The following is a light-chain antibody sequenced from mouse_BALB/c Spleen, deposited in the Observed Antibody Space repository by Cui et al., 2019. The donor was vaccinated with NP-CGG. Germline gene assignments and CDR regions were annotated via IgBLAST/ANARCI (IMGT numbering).Light chain of an antibody. CDR1: TGAVTTSNY. V-gene: IGLV1*01. CDR3: ALWYSNHWV. J-gene: IGLJ1*01. Sequence: QTVVTQESALTTSPGETVTRTCRSSTGAVTTSNYANWVQEKPDHLFTGLIGGTNNRAPGVPARCSGSLIGDKAALTITGAQTEDEAMYFCALWYSNHWVFGGGTKLTVL. CDR2: GTN.